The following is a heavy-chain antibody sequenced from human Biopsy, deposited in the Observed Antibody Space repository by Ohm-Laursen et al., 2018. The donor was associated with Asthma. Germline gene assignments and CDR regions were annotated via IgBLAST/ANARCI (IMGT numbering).Heavy chain of an antibody. D-gene: IGHD6-13*01. J-gene: IGHJ4*02. Sequence: SLRLSCAASGFTFSNFAMTWVRQAPGKGLEWVSSITGSGGGTYYADSVKGRFTVSRDNSKNTLYLQISSLRAEDTAVYYCAKHQLVRSLDYWGQGTLVTVSS. CDR2: ITGSGGGT. CDR3: AKHQLVRSLDY. V-gene: IGHV3-23*01. CDR1: GFTFSNFA.